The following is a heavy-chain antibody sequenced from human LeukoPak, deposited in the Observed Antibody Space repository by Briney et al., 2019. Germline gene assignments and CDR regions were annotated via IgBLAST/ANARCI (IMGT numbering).Heavy chain of an antibody. Sequence: PGGSLRLSCAASGFTFSSYGMHGVRQAPGKGLEWVAVIWYDGSNKYYADSVKGRFTISRDNSKNTLYLQMNSLRAEDTAVYYCARDITMVRGRYCYYGMDVWGQGTTVTVSS. CDR2: IWYDGSNK. V-gene: IGHV3-33*01. D-gene: IGHD3-10*01. CDR1: GFTFSSYG. CDR3: ARDITMVRGRYCYYGMDV. J-gene: IGHJ6*02.